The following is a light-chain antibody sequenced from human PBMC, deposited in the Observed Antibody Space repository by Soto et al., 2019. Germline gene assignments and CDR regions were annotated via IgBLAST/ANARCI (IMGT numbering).Light chain of an antibody. CDR1: TRDVGGYNY. CDR2: EVT. J-gene: IGLJ2*01. CDR3: SSFPRSSTVI. V-gene: IGLV2-14*01. Sequence: QSVLTQYASVSGSPGQAITISCTGTTRDVGGYNYVSWYQQHPAKAPKLLIYEVTNRPSGVSNRFSGSKSGNTASLPISGLQAEAEADYYCSSFPRSSTVIFGGGTKLTVL.